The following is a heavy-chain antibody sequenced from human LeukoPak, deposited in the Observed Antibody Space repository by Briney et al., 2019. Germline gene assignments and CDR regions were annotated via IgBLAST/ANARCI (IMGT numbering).Heavy chain of an antibody. D-gene: IGHD3-16*01. Sequence: SETLSLTCTVSGGSISSYYWSWIRQPPGKGLEWIGYIYYSGRTKYNPSLKSRVTISVDTSKNQFSLKLSSVTAADTAVYYCARLTDDLGYFQHWGQGTLVTVSS. CDR3: ARLTDDLGYFQH. CDR1: GGSISSYY. J-gene: IGHJ1*01. CDR2: IYYSGRT. V-gene: IGHV4-59*08.